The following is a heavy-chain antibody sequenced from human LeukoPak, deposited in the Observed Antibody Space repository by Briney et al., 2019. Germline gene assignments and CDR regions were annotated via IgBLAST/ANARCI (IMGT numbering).Heavy chain of an antibody. CDR1: GFTFSRSV. J-gene: IGHJ4*02. D-gene: IGHD4/OR15-4a*01. V-gene: IGHV3-30*02. Sequence: GGSLRLSCAASGFTFSRSVMHWVRQTPGEGLEWLAFIPFDGTNENCADSVKGRFTISRDNSKNTLYLQMNSLRADDTAIYYCAKDRTNYEFDYWGQGTLVTVSA. CDR2: IPFDGTNE. CDR3: AKDRTNYEFDY.